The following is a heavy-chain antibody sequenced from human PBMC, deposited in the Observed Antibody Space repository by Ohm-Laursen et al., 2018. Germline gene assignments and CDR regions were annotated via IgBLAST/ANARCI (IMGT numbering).Heavy chain of an antibody. CDR2: ISGSGGST. CDR3: ARGVYHGSGKYYLDY. D-gene: IGHD3-10*01. CDR1: GFTFSSFY. Sequence: SLRLSCAASGFTFSSFYLNWVRQTPGKGLEWVSVISGSGGSTNYGDSAKGRFTISRDNAKNTLYLEMNSLRAEDTAVYYCARGVYHGSGKYYLDYWGQGTLVTVSS. J-gene: IGHJ4*02. V-gene: IGHV3-23*01.